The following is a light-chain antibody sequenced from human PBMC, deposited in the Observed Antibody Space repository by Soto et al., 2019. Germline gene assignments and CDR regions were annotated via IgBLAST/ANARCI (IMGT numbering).Light chain of an antibody. V-gene: IGKV1-5*01. CDR3: QQYNPYSPWT. J-gene: IGKJ1*01. Sequence: DIQMTQSPSTLSASIGDRVTITCRASESIRTWLAWYQHKPGKAPKFLIYDASSLESGVPSRFSGSGSGTEFTLTISSLQPDDFATYYCQQYNPYSPWTFGQGTKVDIK. CDR1: ESIRTW. CDR2: DAS.